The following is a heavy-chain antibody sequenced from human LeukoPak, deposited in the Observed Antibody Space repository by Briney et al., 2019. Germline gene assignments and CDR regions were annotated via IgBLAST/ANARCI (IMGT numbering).Heavy chain of an antibody. V-gene: IGHV1-2*02. Sequence: GASVKVSCKASGYAFTSYGISWVRQAPGQGLEWMGWINPNSGGTNYAQKFQGRVTMTRDTTISTAYMELSRLRSDDTAVYYCARERRYCSGGSCYATFDYWGQGTLVTVSS. CDR2: INPNSGGT. D-gene: IGHD2-15*01. CDR3: ARERRYCSGGSCYATFDY. CDR1: GYAFTSYG. J-gene: IGHJ4*02.